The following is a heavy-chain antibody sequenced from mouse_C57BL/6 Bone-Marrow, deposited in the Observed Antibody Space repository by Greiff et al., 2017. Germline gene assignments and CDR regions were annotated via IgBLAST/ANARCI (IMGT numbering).Heavy chain of an antibody. D-gene: IGHD1-1*01. CDR3: ARESNYGSSYDFDY. CDR2: IDPSDSYT. CDR1: GYTFTSYW. V-gene: IGHV1-69*01. J-gene: IGHJ2*01. Sequence: QVQLQQPGAELVMPGASVKLSCKASGYTFTSYWMHWVKQRPGQGLEWIGEIDPSDSYTNYNQKFKGKSTLTVDKSSSTAYMQLSSLTSEDSAVYYCARESNYGSSYDFDYWGRGTTLTVSS.